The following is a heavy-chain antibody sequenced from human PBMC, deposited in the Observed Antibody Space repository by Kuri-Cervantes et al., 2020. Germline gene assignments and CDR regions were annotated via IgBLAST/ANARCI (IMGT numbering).Heavy chain of an antibody. V-gene: IGHV5-51*01. Sequence: KVSCKGSGYSFTSYWIGWVRQMPGKGLEWMGIIYPGDSDTRYSPSFQGQVTISAHKSISTAYLQWSSLKASDTAMYYCARPMVRGVIGAFDIWGQGTMVTVSS. CDR2: IYPGDSDT. CDR3: ARPMVRGVIGAFDI. D-gene: IGHD3-10*01. J-gene: IGHJ3*02. CDR1: GYSFTSYW.